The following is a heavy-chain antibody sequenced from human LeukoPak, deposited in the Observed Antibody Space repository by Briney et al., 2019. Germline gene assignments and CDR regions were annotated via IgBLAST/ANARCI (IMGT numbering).Heavy chain of an antibody. J-gene: IGHJ4*02. V-gene: IGHV1-69*13. CDR2: IIPIFGTA. CDR1: GGTFSSYA. Sequence: GASVKVSCKASGGTFSSYAISWVRQAPGQGLEWMGGIIPIFGTANYAQKFQGRVTITADESTSTAYMELSSLRSEDTAVYYCASYYYDRGGYFDYWGQGTLVTASS. CDR3: ASYYYDRGGYFDY. D-gene: IGHD3-22*01.